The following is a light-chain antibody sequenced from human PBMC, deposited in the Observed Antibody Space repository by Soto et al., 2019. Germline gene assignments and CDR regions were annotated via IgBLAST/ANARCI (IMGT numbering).Light chain of an antibody. CDR1: QSVSSY. J-gene: IGKJ1*01. V-gene: IGKV3-11*01. CDR2: DAS. Sequence: EMVLTQSPATLSLYNGERATLSCRASQSVSSYLAWYQQKPGQAPRLLIYDASNRATGIPARFSGSGSGTDFTLTISSLEPEDFAVYYCQERSNWPWTFGHGTKVDIK. CDR3: QERSNWPWT.